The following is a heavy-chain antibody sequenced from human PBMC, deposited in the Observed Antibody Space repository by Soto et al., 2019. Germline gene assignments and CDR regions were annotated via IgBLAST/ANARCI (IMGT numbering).Heavy chain of an antibody. J-gene: IGHJ6*02. Sequence: EVQLVESGGGLVKPGGSLRLSCAASGFTFSSYWMSWVRQAPGKGLEWVANIKQDGSEKYYVDSVKGRFTISRDNAKNSLYLQMNSLRAEDTAVYYCARNVLDPNYYYYGMDVWGQGTTVTVSS. CDR3: ARNVLDPNYYYYGMDV. CDR2: IKQDGSEK. V-gene: IGHV3-7*01. D-gene: IGHD3-3*02. CDR1: GFTFSSYW.